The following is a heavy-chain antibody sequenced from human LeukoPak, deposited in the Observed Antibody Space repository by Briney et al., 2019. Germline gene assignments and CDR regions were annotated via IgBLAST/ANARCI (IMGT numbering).Heavy chain of an antibody. CDR1: GFTFSSYG. CDR2: ISYDGSNK. J-gene: IGHJ4*02. V-gene: IGHV3-30*18. CDR3: AKDIGALSGLAPDY. Sequence: PGGSLRLSCAASGFTFSSYGMHWVRQAPGKGLEWVAVISYDGSNKYYADSVKSRFTISRDNSKNTLYLQMNSLRAEDTAVYYCAKDIGALSGLAPDYWGQGTLVTVSS. D-gene: IGHD3-10*01.